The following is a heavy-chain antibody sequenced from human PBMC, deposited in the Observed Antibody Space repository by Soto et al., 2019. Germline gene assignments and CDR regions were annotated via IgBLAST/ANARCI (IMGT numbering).Heavy chain of an antibody. CDR3: ATLTKYDILTGYYPC. CDR1: GFTISSNY. Sequence: EVQLVESGGGLVQPGGSLRLSCAASGFTISSNYMSWVHQAPGKGLEWVSVIYSGGNTYYADSVKGRFTISRDNSKNTLYLQMNSLRADDTAVYYCATLTKYDILTGYYPCWGQGTLVTVSS. V-gene: IGHV3-66*01. D-gene: IGHD3-9*01. J-gene: IGHJ4*02. CDR2: IYSGGNT.